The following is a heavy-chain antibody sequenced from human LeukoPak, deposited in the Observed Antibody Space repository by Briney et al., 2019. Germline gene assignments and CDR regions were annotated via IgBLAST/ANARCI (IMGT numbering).Heavy chain of an antibody. CDR2: IHSDGINK. J-gene: IGHJ4*02. V-gene: IGHV3-30*02. CDR3: AYSSLST. CDR1: GFTISSYG. Sequence: GGSLRLSCTASGFTISSYGMHWVRQAPGKGLEGVAFIHSDGINKYYPDSVKGRFTISRDNSKNTLYLQMNSLRAEDTAVYYCAYSSLSTWGQGTLVTVSS. D-gene: IGHD6-19*01.